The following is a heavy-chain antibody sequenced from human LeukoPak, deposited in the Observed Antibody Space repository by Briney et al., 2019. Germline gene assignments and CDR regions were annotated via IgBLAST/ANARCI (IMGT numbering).Heavy chain of an antibody. Sequence: GGSLRLSCAASGFTFSSYDMHWVRQAPGKGLVWVSRINSDGSSTSYADSVKGRFTISRDNAKNTLYLQMNSLRAEDTAVYYCATLSMVTPFDYWGQGTLVTVSS. D-gene: IGHD4-17*01. CDR2: INSDGSST. J-gene: IGHJ4*02. CDR1: GFTFSSYD. V-gene: IGHV3-74*01. CDR3: ATLSMVTPFDY.